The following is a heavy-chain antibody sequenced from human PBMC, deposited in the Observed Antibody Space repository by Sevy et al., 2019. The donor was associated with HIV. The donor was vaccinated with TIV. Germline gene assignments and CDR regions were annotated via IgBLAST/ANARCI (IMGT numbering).Heavy chain of an antibody. Sequence: LLQLPETLSLTCTVSGGSISSYHWNWIRQPPGKGLEWIGYIYQSGSTYYNPSLKSRVIISVDTSKIQFSLKLTSVTAADTAVYYCVRGTEDHDILTAYGRDWFDPWGQGILVTVSS. D-gene: IGHD3-9*01. CDR1: GGSISSYH. J-gene: IGHJ5*02. CDR3: VRGTEDHDILTAYGRDWFDP. V-gene: IGHV4-59*01. CDR2: IYQSGST.